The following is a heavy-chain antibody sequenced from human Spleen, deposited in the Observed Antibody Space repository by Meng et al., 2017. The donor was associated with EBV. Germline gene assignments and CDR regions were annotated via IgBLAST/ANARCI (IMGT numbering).Heavy chain of an antibody. J-gene: IGHJ5*02. CDR2: IYWDGDK. D-gene: IGHD5-24*01. CDR3: AQGRSRWPGWFDP. Sequence: TVEESSPTLVLPTPTLKLTCTFSASSTSMTGVALRWIPQPTGKALAWLALIYWDGDKRYSQSLKSRLTITKDTSKNQVVLTMTNMDPVDTATYHCAQGRSRWPGWFDPWGQGTLVTVSS. V-gene: IGHV2-5*02. CDR1: ASSTSMTGVA.